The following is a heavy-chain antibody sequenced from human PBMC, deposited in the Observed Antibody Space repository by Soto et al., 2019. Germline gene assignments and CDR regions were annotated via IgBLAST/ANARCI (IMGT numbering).Heavy chain of an antibody. J-gene: IGHJ6*02. V-gene: IGHV1-8*01. CDR3: ASNWMGRFGELLVVDYYYYGMDV. D-gene: IGHD3-10*01. CDR2: MNPNSGNT. Sequence: ASVKVSCKASGYTFTSYDINWVRQATGQGLEWMGWMNPNSGNTGYAQKFQGRVTMTRNTSISTAYMELSSLRSEDTAVYYCASNWMGRFGELLVVDYYYYGMDVWGQGTTVTVSS. CDR1: GYTFTSYD.